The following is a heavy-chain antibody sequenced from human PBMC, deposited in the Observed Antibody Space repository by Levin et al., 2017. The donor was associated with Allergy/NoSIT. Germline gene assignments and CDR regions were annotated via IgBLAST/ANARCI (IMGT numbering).Heavy chain of an antibody. V-gene: IGHV3-30-3*01. CDR3: ARGGRHYYDSSFDY. CDR1: GFTFSSYT. D-gene: IGHD3-22*01. J-gene: IGHJ4*02. Sequence: GGSLRLSCAASGFTFSSYTMHWVRQAPGKGLEWVAVVSYDGGNEYYADSVKGRFTISRDNYKNTVYLQMNSLRAEDTAVYYCARGGRHYYDSSFDYWGQGTLVTVSS. CDR2: VSYDGGNE.